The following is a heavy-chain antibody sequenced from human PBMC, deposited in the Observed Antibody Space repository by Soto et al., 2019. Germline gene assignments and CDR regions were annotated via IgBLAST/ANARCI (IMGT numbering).Heavy chain of an antibody. Sequence: PSQTLSLTCAISGDSVSSNSAAWNWIRQSPSRGLEWLGRTYYRSKWYNDYAVSVKSRITINPDTSKNQFSLQLNSVTPEDTAVYYCARGGTNYYGSGSFKYYYYYGMDVWGQGTTVTVSS. CDR2: TYYRSKWYN. CDR1: GDSVSSNSAA. V-gene: IGHV6-1*01. J-gene: IGHJ6*02. CDR3: ARGGTNYYGSGSFKYYYYYGMDV. D-gene: IGHD3-10*01.